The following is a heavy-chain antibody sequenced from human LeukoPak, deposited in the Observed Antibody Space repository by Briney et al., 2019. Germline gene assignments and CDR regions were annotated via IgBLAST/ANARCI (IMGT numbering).Heavy chain of an antibody. CDR1: GFSFGVAW. CDR3: AADISEAGEGEIDY. D-gene: IGHD3-16*01. J-gene: IGHJ4*02. Sequence: KPGGSLRLSCAASGFSFGVAWMSWVRQAPGKGLEWLGRIKSKTSGGTVDYAAPVKGGFTISRDESENTVYLQMNSLKTEDTAVYYCAADISEAGEGEIDYWGQGALVTVSS. V-gene: IGHV3-15*01. CDR2: IKSKTSGGTV.